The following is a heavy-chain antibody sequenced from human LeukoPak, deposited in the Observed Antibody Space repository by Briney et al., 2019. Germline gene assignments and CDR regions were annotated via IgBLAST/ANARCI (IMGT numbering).Heavy chain of an antibody. CDR3: ARVVEYYYGSGSYPYYYYYMDV. CDR2: IYYSGST. D-gene: IGHD3-10*01. Sequence: SETLSLTRAVYGGSFSGYYWSWIRQPPGKGLEWIGYIYYSGSTNYNPSLKSRVTISVDTSKNQFSLKLSSVTAADTAVYYCARVVEYYYGSGSYPYYYYYMDVWGKGTTVTISS. J-gene: IGHJ6*03. V-gene: IGHV4-59*01. CDR1: GGSFSGYY.